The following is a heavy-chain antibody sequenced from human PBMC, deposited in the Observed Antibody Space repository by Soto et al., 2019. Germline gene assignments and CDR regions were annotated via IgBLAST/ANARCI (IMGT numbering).Heavy chain of an antibody. J-gene: IGHJ6*02. CDR2: IYYSGST. D-gene: IGHD6-13*01. Sequence: PSETLSLTCTVSGGSISSYYWSWIRQPPGKGLEWIGYIYYSGSTNYNPSLKSRVTISVDTSKNQFSLKLSSVTAADTAVYYCARVWGQQLGFYYYYYGMDVWGQGTTVTVSS. CDR3: ARVWGQQLGFYYYYYGMDV. V-gene: IGHV4-59*01. CDR1: GGSISSYY.